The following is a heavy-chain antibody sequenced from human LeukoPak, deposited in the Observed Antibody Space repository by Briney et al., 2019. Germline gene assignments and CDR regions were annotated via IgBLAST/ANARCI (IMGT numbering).Heavy chain of an antibody. CDR3: ARSSGTGTLSY. J-gene: IGHJ4*02. Sequence: SETLSLTCTVSGDSISRSTYYWAWIRQPPGKGLEWIGSVYYGRSPYFNPSLESRATISVDTSKNHFSLKMSSVTAADTAVYYCARSSGTGTLSYWGQGTLVTVSS. V-gene: IGHV4-39*02. D-gene: IGHD6-25*01. CDR1: GDSISRSTYY. CDR2: VYYGRSP.